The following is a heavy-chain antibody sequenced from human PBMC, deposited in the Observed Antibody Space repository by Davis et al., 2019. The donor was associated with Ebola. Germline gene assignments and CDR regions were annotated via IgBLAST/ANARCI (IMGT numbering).Heavy chain of an antibody. V-gene: IGHV5-51*01. CDR2: IYPGDSDT. CDR1: GYSFTSYW. D-gene: IGHD1-26*01. Sequence: GESLKISCEASGYSFTSYWIGWVRQMPGKGLEWMGIIYPGDSDTRYSPSFQGQVTISADKSISTAYLQWSSLKASDSAMYFCARQGYGATLDYWGQGTLVTVSS. J-gene: IGHJ4*02. CDR3: ARQGYGATLDY.